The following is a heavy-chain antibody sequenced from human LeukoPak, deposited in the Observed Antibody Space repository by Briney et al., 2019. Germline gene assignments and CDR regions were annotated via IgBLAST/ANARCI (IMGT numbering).Heavy chain of an antibody. J-gene: IGHJ3*01. CDR3: TTAPDPFDV. CDR2: IRSKADGESA. V-gene: IGHV3-15*01. Sequence: PGGSLRLSCAASGFTFTNTWMTWVRQAPGKGLEWVGRIRSKADGESAGYAAPVKGRFTISRDDSKTTLYLQMNSLKTEDTAVYYCTTAPDPFDVWGQGTMVTVSS. CDR1: GFTFTNTW.